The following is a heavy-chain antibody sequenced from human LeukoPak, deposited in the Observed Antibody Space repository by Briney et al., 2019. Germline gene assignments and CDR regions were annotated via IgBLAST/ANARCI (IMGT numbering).Heavy chain of an antibody. D-gene: IGHD1-14*01. V-gene: IGHV5-51*01. CDR3: ARSGLNNNGPNWFDP. CDR1: GYAFTTYW. Sequence: GESLKISCKGSGYAFTTYWIAWARQTPGKGLEWLGVLYPGDSDTRYSPSFQGQVTISADKSISTAYLQWTSLKASDIAIYECARSGLNNNGPNWFDPWGQGTLVTVSS. CDR2: LYPGDSDT. J-gene: IGHJ5*02.